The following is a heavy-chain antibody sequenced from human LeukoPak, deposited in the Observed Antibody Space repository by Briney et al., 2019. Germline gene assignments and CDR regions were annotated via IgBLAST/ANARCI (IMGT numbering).Heavy chain of an antibody. J-gene: IGHJ4*02. CDR3: AKRARRGIVSDY. CDR1: GYTFTGYH. D-gene: IGHD3-22*01. CDR2: INPNSGGT. V-gene: IGHV1-2*02. Sequence: ASVKVSCKASGYTFTGYHMHWVRQAPGQGLEWMGWINPNSGGTNSAQKFQGRVTMTRDTSISTAYMELSRLRFDDTAVYYCAKRARRGIVSDYWGQGTLVTVSS.